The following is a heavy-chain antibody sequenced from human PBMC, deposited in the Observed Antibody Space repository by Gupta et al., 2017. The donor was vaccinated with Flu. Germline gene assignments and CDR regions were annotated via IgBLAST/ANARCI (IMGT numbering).Heavy chain of an antibody. J-gene: IGHJ5*02. CDR3: ALSWSAEEWFDP. CDR1: TFEDYG. V-gene: IGHV3-9*01. CDR2: ISWGGDNI. Sequence: TFEDYGVHWVRQVPGKGLEWVSGISWGGDNIGYADSVKGRFTISRDNAKKIAYLQMTSLRTDDTATYYGALSWSAEEWFDPWGQGTLVTVS.